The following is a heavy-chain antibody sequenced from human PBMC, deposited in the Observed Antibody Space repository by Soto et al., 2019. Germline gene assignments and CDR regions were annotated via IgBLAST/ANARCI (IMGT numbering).Heavy chain of an antibody. D-gene: IGHD3-22*01. Sequence: GESLKISCKGSGYSFTNYWIGWVRQMPGKGLEWMGIIYPGDFDTRYSPSFQGQVTISADKSITTAYLQWTSLKASDTAMYYCARERPYYDSSGYRLVPDAFDIWGQGTMVTVSS. V-gene: IGHV5-51*01. CDR1: GYSFTNYW. CDR2: IYPGDFDT. J-gene: IGHJ3*02. CDR3: ARERPYYDSSGYRLVPDAFDI.